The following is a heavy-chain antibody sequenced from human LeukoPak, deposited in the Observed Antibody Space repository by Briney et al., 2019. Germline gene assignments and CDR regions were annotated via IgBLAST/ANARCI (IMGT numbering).Heavy chain of an antibody. J-gene: IGHJ4*02. Sequence: GRSLRLSCAASGFTFSSYAMQWVRQAPGKGLEWVAVISYDGSNKYYADSVKGRFTISRDNSKNTLYLQMNSLRAEDTAVYYCARGGYYYDSSGFDYWGQGTLVTVSS. CDR1: GFTFSSYA. D-gene: IGHD3-22*01. V-gene: IGHV3-30-3*01. CDR2: ISYDGSNK. CDR3: ARGGYYYDSSGFDY.